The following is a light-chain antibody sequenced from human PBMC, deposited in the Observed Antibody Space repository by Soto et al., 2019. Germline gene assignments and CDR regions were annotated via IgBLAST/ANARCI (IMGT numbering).Light chain of an antibody. CDR1: QSVSSSY. J-gene: IGKJ1*01. Sequence: EIVLTQSPGTLSLSPGERATLSCRASQSVSSSYLAWYQQKPGQAPRLLIYGASSRATGIPGRFSGSGSGTDFTLTISRLEPEDFAVYYCQQSAMTFGQGTKVEIK. CDR3: QQSAMT. V-gene: IGKV3-20*01. CDR2: GAS.